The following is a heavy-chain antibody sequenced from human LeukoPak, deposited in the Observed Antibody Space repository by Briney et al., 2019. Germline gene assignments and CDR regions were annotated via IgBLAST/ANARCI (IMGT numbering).Heavy chain of an antibody. D-gene: IGHD3-9*01. CDR3: ARGRYFADY. Sequence: SETLSLTCSVSGDSISTYYWSWVRQPPGKGLEWIAYIHYSGSTMYNPSLKSRVTISVDTSRNQFSLKLSSVTAADTAVYYCARGRYFADYWGQGTLVTVSS. CDR1: GDSISTYY. CDR2: IHYSGST. J-gene: IGHJ4*02. V-gene: IGHV4-59*01.